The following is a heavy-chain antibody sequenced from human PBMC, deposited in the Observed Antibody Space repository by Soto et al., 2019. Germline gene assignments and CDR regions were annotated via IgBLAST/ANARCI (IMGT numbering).Heavy chain of an antibody. D-gene: IGHD3-9*01. CDR3: AGPATLRYFDWLPDY. Sequence: GGSLRLSCAASGFTFSSYSMNWVRQAPGKGLEWVSSISSSSSYIYYADSVKGRFTISRDNAKNSLYLQMNSLRAEDTAVYYCAGPATLRYFDWLPDYWGQGTLVTVSS. CDR2: ISSSSSYI. J-gene: IGHJ4*02. CDR1: GFTFSSYS. V-gene: IGHV3-21*01.